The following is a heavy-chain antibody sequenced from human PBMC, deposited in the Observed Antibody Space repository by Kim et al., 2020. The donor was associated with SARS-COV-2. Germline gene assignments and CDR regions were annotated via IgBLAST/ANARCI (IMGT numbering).Heavy chain of an antibody. CDR1: GFTFSSYS. D-gene: IGHD3-10*01. V-gene: IGHV3-21*01. Sequence: GGSLRLSCAASGFTFSSYSMNWVRQAPGKGLEWVSSISSSSSYIYYADSVKGRFTISRDNAKNSLYLQMNSLRAEDTAVYYCASEPPITMVREGGMDVWGQVTTVTVSS. CDR3: ASEPPITMVREGGMDV. J-gene: IGHJ6*02. CDR2: ISSSSSYI.